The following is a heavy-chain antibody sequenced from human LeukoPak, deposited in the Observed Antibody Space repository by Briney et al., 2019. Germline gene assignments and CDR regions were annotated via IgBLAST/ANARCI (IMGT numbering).Heavy chain of an antibody. CDR1: GFTFSNYA. CDR3: SNLGNSGWYFFDY. J-gene: IGHJ4*02. Sequence: GGSLRLSCAASGFTFSNYAMSWVRQAPEKGLEWVSTITGSGGSTYYADSVKGRFTISRDNSKNTLYLQMNSLRAEDTAVYYCSNLGNSGWYFFDYWGQGTLVTVSS. CDR2: ITGSGGST. D-gene: IGHD6-19*01. V-gene: IGHV3-23*01.